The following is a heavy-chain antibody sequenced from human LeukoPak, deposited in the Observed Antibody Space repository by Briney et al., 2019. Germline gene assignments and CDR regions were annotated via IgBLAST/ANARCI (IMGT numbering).Heavy chain of an antibody. J-gene: IGHJ4*02. D-gene: IGHD1-26*01. CDR2: IQVGGST. CDR3: ARDSPKRYSGSYFDY. V-gene: IGHV4-59*12. CDR1: GGSISSYY. Sequence: SETLSLTCTVSGGSISSYYWSWIRQPPGKGLEWIGFIQVGGSTSYNSSLKSRVAISVDRSKNQFSLTLSTVTAADTAIYYCARDSPKRYSGSYFDYWGQGTLVTVSS.